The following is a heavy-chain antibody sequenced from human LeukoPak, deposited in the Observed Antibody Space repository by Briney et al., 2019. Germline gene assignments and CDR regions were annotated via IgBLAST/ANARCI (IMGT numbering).Heavy chain of an antibody. Sequence: ASVKVSCKASGYTFTSYDINWVRQATGQGLEWMGWMNPNSGNTGYAQKFQGRVTITRNTSISTAYMELSSLRSEDTAVYYCARSVEGYCRGGSCYYYSYYMDVWGKGTTVTVSS. CDR1: GYTFTSYD. CDR3: ARSVEGYCRGGSCYYYSYYMDV. V-gene: IGHV1-8*03. D-gene: IGHD2-15*01. CDR2: MNPNSGNT. J-gene: IGHJ6*03.